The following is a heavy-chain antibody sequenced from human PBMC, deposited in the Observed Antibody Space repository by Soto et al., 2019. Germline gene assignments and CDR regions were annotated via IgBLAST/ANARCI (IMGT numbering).Heavy chain of an antibody. J-gene: IGHJ4*02. Sequence: SETLSLTCTVSGGSISSYYWSWIRQPPGKGLEWIGYIYYSGSTNYNPSLKSRVTISVDTSKNQFSLKLSSVTAADTAVYYCARLTKRHCSGGSCYPQYFDYWGQGTLVTVSS. V-gene: IGHV4-59*08. D-gene: IGHD2-15*01. CDR3: ARLTKRHCSGGSCYPQYFDY. CDR1: GGSISSYY. CDR2: IYYSGST.